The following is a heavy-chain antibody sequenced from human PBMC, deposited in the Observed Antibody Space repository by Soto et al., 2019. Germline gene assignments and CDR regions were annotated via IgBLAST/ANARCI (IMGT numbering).Heavy chain of an antibody. CDR1: GFTFSDYY. CDR3: ARRKAVVVPAAMRGIAVAGKYYYYYYYMDV. CDR2: ISSSGSTI. Sequence: GGSLRLSCAASGFTFSDYYMSWIRQAPGKGLEWVSYISSSGSTIYYADSVKGRFTISRDNAKNSLYLQMNSLRAEDTAVYYCARRKAVVVPAAMRGIAVAGKYYYYYYYMDVWGKGTTVTVSS. D-gene: IGHD2-2*01. V-gene: IGHV3-11*01. J-gene: IGHJ6*03.